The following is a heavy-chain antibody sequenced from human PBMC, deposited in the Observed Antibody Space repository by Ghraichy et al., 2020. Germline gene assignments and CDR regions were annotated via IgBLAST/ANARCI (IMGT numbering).Heavy chain of an antibody. D-gene: IGHD5-18*01. V-gene: IGHV3-11*06. CDR2: ISSSSSYT. J-gene: IGHJ4*02. CDR3: ARFNVDTAMDKGPGHFDY. CDR1: GFTFSDYY. Sequence: GGSLRLSCAASGFTFSDYYMSWIRQAPGKGLEWVSYISSSSSYTNYADSVKGRFTISRDNAKNSLYLQMNSLRAEDTAVYYCARFNVDTAMDKGPGHFDYWGQGTLVTVSS.